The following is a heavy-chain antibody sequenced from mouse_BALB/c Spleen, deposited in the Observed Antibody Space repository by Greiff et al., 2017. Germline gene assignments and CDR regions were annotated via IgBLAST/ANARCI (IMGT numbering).Heavy chain of an antibody. Sequence: VHVKQSGAELVKPGASVKLSCTASGFNIKDTYMHWVKQRPEQGLEWIGRIDPANGNTKYDPKFQGKATITADTSSNTAYLQLSSLTSEDTAVYYCAHGGVAYWGQGTLVTVSA. D-gene: IGHD1-1*01. CDR1: GFNIKDTY. J-gene: IGHJ3*01. CDR2: IDPANGNT. CDR3: AHGGVAY. V-gene: IGHV14-3*02.